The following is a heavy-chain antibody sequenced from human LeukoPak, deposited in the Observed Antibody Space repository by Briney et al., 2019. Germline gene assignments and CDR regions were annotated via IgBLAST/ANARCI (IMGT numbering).Heavy chain of an antibody. D-gene: IGHD3-10*01. CDR2: ISVYNGNT. J-gene: IGHJ4*02. CDR3: ARSHRCYGSGSYSTIDS. Sequence: ASVKVSCKASGYTFTSYGISWVRQAPGQGLEWMGWISVYNGNTNYAQKFQGRVAMTTDTSTSTAYMELRSLRSDDTAIYYCARSHRCYGSGSYSTIDSWGQGTLVTVSS. CDR1: GYTFTSYG. V-gene: IGHV1-18*04.